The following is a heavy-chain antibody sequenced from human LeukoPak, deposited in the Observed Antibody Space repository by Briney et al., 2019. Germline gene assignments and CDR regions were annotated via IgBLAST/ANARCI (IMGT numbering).Heavy chain of an antibody. D-gene: IGHD6-13*01. CDR1: GFTFSSYS. Sequence: KPGGSLRLSCAASGFTFSSYSMNWVRQAPGKGLEWVSSISSSSSYIYYADSVKGRFTVSRDNAKNSLYLQMNSLRAEDTAVYYCVREYSGWLAAAGAWGQGVLVTVSS. CDR3: VREYSGWLAAAGA. CDR2: ISSSSSYI. J-gene: IGHJ4*02. V-gene: IGHV3-21*01.